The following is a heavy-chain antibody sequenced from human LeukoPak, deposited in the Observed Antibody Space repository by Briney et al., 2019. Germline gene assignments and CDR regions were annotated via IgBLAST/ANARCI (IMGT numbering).Heavy chain of an antibody. V-gene: IGHV1-24*01. CDR2: FDPEDGET. CDR1: GYTLTELS. D-gene: IGHD1-26*01. CDR3: ATARAGYSGSYYYYFDY. Sequence: ASVKVSCKVSGYTLTELSMHWVRQAPGKRLEWMGGFDPEDGETIYAQKFQGRVTMTEDTSTDTAYMGLGGLRSDDTAVYYCATARAGYSGSYYYYFDYWGQGTLVTVSS. J-gene: IGHJ4*02.